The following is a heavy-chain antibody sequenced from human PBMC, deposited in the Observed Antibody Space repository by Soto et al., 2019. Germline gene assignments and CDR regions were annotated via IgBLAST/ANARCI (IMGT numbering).Heavy chain of an antibody. J-gene: IGHJ6*02. CDR2: INPYGGTP. Sequence: ASVKVSCTASGYSFTSYNIHWVRQAPGQGLEWMGIINPYGGTPSYAEKFQGRVTMTRPTSTSTVNMELTSLTSEDTAVYYCARVRATLTTDYYHGMDVWGQGTTVTVSS. D-gene: IGHD4-17*01. CDR1: GYSFTSYN. V-gene: IGHV1-46*01. CDR3: ARVRATLTTDYYHGMDV.